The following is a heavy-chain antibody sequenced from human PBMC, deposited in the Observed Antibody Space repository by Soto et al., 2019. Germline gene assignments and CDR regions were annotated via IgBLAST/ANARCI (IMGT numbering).Heavy chain of an antibody. V-gene: IGHV4-59*01. Sequence: SETLSLTCTVSGGSISSYYWSWIRQPPGKGLEWIGYIYYSGSTNYNPSLKSRVTISVDTSKNQFSLKLSSVTAADTAVYYCAMTHNYDFPVFDIWGQGTMVTVSS. CDR3: AMTHNYDFPVFDI. J-gene: IGHJ3*02. CDR1: GGSISSYY. D-gene: IGHD3-3*01. CDR2: IYYSGST.